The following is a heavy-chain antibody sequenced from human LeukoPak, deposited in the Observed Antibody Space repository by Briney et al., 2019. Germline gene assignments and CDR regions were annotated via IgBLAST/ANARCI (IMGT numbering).Heavy chain of an antibody. J-gene: IGHJ4*02. V-gene: IGHV4-39*07. CDR3: ARGLSDYCSGGSCYYFDY. Sequence: PLRTLSLTCTVSGGSISSDGYYWSWIRPPPGKGLEWIGDVNHSGSNHYNPSLKSRVTISVDPSKNQFSLKLRSVTAADTAVYYCARGLSDYCSGGSCYYFDYWGQGTLVTVSS. CDR1: GGSISSDGYY. CDR2: VNHSGSN. D-gene: IGHD2-15*01.